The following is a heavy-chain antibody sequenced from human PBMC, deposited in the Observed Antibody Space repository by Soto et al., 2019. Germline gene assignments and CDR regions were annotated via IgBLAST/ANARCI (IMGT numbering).Heavy chain of an antibody. CDR1: GFTFSSYG. CDR2: IWFDGSNE. CDR3: ARDLGGSSWYYFDY. Sequence: GGSLRVSCAASGFTFSSYGMHWVRQAPGKGLEWVAVIWFDGSNEYYADSVKGRFTISRDNSKNIMFLQMNSLRAEDTAVYFCARDLGGSSWYYFDYWGQGTLVTVSS. J-gene: IGHJ4*02. D-gene: IGHD6-13*01. V-gene: IGHV3-33*01.